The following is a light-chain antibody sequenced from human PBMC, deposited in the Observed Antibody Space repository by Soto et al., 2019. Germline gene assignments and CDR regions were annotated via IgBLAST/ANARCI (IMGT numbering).Light chain of an antibody. CDR2: GVS. CDR3: QQRNNWPWT. CDR1: QSVTNN. V-gene: IGKV3-11*01. J-gene: IGKJ1*01. Sequence: EIVLTQSPGTLSLSPGERATLSCRASQSVTNNQLAWFRQKPGQAPRLLIWGVSNRATGTPARFSGSGSGTDFTLTISSLEPEDFAVYYCQQRNNWPWTFGQGTKVDIK.